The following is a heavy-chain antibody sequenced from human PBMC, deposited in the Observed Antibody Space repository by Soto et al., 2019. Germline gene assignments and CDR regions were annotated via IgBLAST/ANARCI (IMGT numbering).Heavy chain of an antibody. CDR3: TRPYYGDYDSLFG. Sequence: GGSLRLSCAASGFTFSGSAMHWVRQASGKGLEWVGRIRSKANSYATAYAASVKGRFTISRDDSKNTAYLQMNSLKTEDTAVYYCTRPYYGDYDSLFGWGQGTLVTVSS. D-gene: IGHD4-17*01. V-gene: IGHV3-73*01. J-gene: IGHJ4*02. CDR1: GFTFSGSA. CDR2: IRSKANSYAT.